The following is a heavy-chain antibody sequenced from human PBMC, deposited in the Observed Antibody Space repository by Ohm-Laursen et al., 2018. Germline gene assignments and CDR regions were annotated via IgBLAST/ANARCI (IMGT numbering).Heavy chain of an antibody. Sequence: SLRLSCAAPGFTVSSNYMSWVRQAPGKGLEWVSVIYSGGGTYYADSVKGRFTISRDKSKNTLYLQMNSLRAEDTAVYYCARDSSSGWYHNYWGQGTLVTVSS. CDR1: GFTVSSNY. CDR3: ARDSSSGWYHNY. D-gene: IGHD6-19*01. V-gene: IGHV3-66*01. CDR2: IYSGGGT. J-gene: IGHJ4*02.